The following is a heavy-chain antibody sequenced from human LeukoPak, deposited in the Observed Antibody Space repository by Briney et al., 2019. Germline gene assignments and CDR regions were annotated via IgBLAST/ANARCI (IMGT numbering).Heavy chain of an antibody. Sequence: PGGSLRLSCAASGFTLSSYSMSWVRQAPGKGLEWVSSISSSGSYIYYGDSVKGRFIISRDNAKNSVYLQMNSLRAEDTAVYYCACVELAVPFDYWGQGTLVTVSS. J-gene: IGHJ4*02. CDR2: ISSSGSYI. CDR1: GFTLSSYS. V-gene: IGHV3-21*01. CDR3: ACVELAVPFDY. D-gene: IGHD5-24*01.